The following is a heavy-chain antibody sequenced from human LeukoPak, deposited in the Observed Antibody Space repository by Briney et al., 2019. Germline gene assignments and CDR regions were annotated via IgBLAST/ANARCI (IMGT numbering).Heavy chain of an antibody. V-gene: IGHV4-61*02. D-gene: IGHD1-26*01. CDR2: IYTSGST. CDR3: ATVGATWDFDY. CDR1: GGSISSGSYY. Sequence: SETLSLTCTVSGGSISSGSYYWSWIRQPAGKGLEWIGRIYTSGSTNYNPSLKSRVTISVDTSKNQFSLKLSSVTAADTAVYYCATVGATWDFDYWGQGTLVTVSS. J-gene: IGHJ4*02.